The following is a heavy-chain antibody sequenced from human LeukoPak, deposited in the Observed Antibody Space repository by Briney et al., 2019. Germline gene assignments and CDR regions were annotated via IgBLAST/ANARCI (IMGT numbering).Heavy chain of an antibody. CDR1: AFSFSNYN. Sequence: PGGSLRLSCAASAFSFSNYNMNWVRQAPGKGLEWVSSITSSGSYIYYADSVKGRFTISRDNAKNSLYLQMNSLRAEDTAVYYCAELGITMIGGAWGKGTTVTISS. CDR3: AELGITMIGGA. V-gene: IGHV3-21*01. CDR2: ITSSGSYI. J-gene: IGHJ6*04. D-gene: IGHD3-10*02.